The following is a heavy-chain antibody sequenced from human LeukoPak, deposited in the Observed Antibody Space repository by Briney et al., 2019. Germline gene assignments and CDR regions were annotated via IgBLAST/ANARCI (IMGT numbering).Heavy chain of an antibody. Sequence: ASVKVSCKASGYTFTSYYMHWVRQAPGQGLEWMGIINPSGGSTSYAQKFQGRVTMTRDTSTSTVYMELSSLRSEDTAAYYCARDGYYDSSGYYANLYWYFDLWGRGTLVTASS. CDR2: INPSGGST. CDR1: GYTFTSYY. CDR3: ARDGYYDSSGYYANLYWYFDL. J-gene: IGHJ2*01. V-gene: IGHV1-46*01. D-gene: IGHD3-22*01.